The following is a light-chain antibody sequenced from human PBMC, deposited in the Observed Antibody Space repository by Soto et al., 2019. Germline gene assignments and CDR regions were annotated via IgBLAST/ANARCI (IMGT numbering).Light chain of an antibody. CDR2: EVS. J-gene: IGLJ3*02. Sequence: QSALTQPPSASGSPGQSVTISCTGTSSDIGGYDYVSWYQQHPGKAPKLIIYEVSKRPSGVPDRFSGSKSGNTASLTVSGLQAEDEADYYCSSYTSTNPLVFGGGTKLTVL. CDR3: SSYTSTNPLV. CDR1: SSDIGGYDY. V-gene: IGLV2-8*01.